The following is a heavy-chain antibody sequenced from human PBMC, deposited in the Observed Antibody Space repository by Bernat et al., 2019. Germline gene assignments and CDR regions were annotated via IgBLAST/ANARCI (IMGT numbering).Heavy chain of an antibody. CDR2: ISSSSNKI. Sequence: EVQLVESGGGLVQPGGSLRLSCAASAFTFSSYNMNWVRQAPGKGLEWVSYISSSSNKIYYADSVKGRFTISRDNAKNSLFLQMNSLRAEDTAVYYCARDEWDGDSPGSWGQGTLVTVSS. V-gene: IGHV3-48*01. CDR1: AFTFSSYN. J-gene: IGHJ5*02. D-gene: IGHD4-17*01. CDR3: ARDEWDGDSPGS.